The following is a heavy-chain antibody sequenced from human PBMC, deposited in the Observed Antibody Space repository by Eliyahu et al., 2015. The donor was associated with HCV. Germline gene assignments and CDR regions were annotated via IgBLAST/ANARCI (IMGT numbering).Heavy chain of an antibody. D-gene: IGHD5-12*01. CDR1: XFTFGDYA. CDR3: TRDRGLNIVAPENWFDP. CDR2: IRSKAYGGTT. V-gene: IGHV3-49*03. J-gene: IGHJ5*02. Sequence: EVQLVESGGGLVQPGRSLRLSCTASXFTFGDYAXXWFRQAPGKGLEWVGFIRSKAYGGTTEYAASVKGRFTISRDDSKSIAYLQMNSLKTEDTAVYYCTRDRGLNIVAPENWFDPWGQGTLVTVSS.